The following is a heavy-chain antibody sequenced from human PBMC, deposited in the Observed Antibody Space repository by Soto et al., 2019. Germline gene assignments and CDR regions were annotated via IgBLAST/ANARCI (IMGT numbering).Heavy chain of an antibody. CDR3: ARDLFKFGVVPGPAFDI. D-gene: IGHD3-10*01. CDR2: IIPIFGTA. J-gene: IGHJ3*02. Sequence: GASVKVSCKASGGTFSSYAISWVRQAPGQGLEWMGGIIPIFGTANYAQKFQGRVTITADESTSTAYMELSSLRSEDTAVYYCARDLFKFGVVPGPAFDIWGQGTMVTVSS. V-gene: IGHV1-69*13. CDR1: GGTFSSYA.